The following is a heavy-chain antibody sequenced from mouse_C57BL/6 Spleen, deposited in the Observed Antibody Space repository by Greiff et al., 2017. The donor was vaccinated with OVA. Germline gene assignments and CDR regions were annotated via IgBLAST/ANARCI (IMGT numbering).Heavy chain of an antibody. CDR1: GYTFTSYW. CDR2: IYPGSGST. CDR3: AKILRPSYYAMDY. Sequence: VQLQQPGAELVKPGASVKMSCKASGYTFTSYWINWVKQRPGQGLEWIGDIYPGSGSTNYNEKFKSKATLTVDTASSTAYMQLSSLTSEDSAVYYCAKILRPSYYAMDYWGQGTSVTVSS. V-gene: IGHV1-55*01. D-gene: IGHD2-4*01. J-gene: IGHJ4*01.